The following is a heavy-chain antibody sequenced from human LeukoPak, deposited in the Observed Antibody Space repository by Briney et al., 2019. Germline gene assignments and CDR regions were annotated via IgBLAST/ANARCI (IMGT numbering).Heavy chain of an antibody. CDR3: ARKDCVGDCCLFQN. CDR2: INTDTAIT. D-gene: IGHD2-21*02. V-gene: IGHV1-18*01. Sequence: GASVKVSCTASGYTFIYYGISWVRQAPGQGLEWMGWINTDTAITNYAQKFQDRVTMTKDTSTTTAYMELRGLRSDDTAIYYCARKDCVGDCCLFQNWGQGTLVTVPS. CDR1: GYTFIYYG. J-gene: IGHJ4*02.